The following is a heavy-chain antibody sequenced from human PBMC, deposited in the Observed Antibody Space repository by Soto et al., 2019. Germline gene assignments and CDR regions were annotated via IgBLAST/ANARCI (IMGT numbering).Heavy chain of an antibody. CDR3: ARGGHDLWSGPFDY. J-gene: IGHJ4*02. D-gene: IGHD3-3*01. CDR1: GGSISTYY. Sequence: PSETLSLTCSVSGGSISTYYCNWIRQPAGKGLEWIGRIDTSGSTNYNPSLKSRVTMSVDTSKNQFSLKLSSVTAADTAVYYCARGGHDLWSGPFDYWGQGNTVTVSS. CDR2: IDTSGST. V-gene: IGHV4-4*07.